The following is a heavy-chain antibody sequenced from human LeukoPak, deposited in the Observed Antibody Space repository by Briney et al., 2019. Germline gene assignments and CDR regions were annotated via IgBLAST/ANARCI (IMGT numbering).Heavy chain of an antibody. CDR2: IKSKSGGGTT. D-gene: IGHD1-26*01. CDR1: GFTFSNAW. J-gene: IGHJ4*02. V-gene: IGHV3-15*01. CDR3: TTEYSGTWFYN. Sequence: GGSLTLTCAASGFTFSNAWMSWVRQAPGKGLEWVGRIKSKSGGGTTDYAAPVKGRFTISRDDSINTLDLQMNSLKTDDTAVYYCTTEYSGTWFYNWGQGTLVTASS.